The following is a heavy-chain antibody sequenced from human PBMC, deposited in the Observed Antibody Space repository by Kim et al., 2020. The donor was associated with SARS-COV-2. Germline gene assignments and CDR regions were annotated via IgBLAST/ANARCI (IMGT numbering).Heavy chain of an antibody. D-gene: IGHD4-4*01. CDR1: GYTFTSYA. Sequence: ASVKVSCKASGYTFTSYAMNWVRQAPGQGLEWMGWINTNTGNPTYAQVFTGRFVFSLDTSVSTAYLQISSLKAEDTAVYYCARDPTTHLHYYYYGMDVWGQGTTVTVSS. J-gene: IGHJ6*02. V-gene: IGHV7-4-1*02. CDR2: INTNTGNP. CDR3: ARDPTTHLHYYYYGMDV.